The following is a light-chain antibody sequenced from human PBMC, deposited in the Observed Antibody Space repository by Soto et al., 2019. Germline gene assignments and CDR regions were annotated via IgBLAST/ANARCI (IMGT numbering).Light chain of an antibody. CDR2: AAS. CDR3: QKYNSAPPWK. CDR1: QGISNY. V-gene: IGKV1-27*01. Sequence: DIQMTQSPSSLSASVGDRVTITCRASQGISNYLAWYQQKPGKVPKLLIYAASTLQSGVPSRFSGSGSGTDFTLTISSLQREDVATYYGQKYNSAPPWKFGQGTKVEIK. J-gene: IGKJ1*01.